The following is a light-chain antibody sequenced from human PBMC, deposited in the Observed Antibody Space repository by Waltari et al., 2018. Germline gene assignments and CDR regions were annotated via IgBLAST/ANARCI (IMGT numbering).Light chain of an antibody. CDR3: SSYAGSHYWV. CDR1: GRAVGKYDY. CDR2: ELS. J-gene: IGLJ3*02. Sequence: QSALTQPPAASGFPGQSVTIPCTGTGRAVGKYDYVSWYQQHPGKAPKLMIYELSKRPSGVPDRFSGSKSGNTASLTVSGLQAEDEADYYCSSYAGSHYWVFGGGTKLTVL. V-gene: IGLV2-8*01.